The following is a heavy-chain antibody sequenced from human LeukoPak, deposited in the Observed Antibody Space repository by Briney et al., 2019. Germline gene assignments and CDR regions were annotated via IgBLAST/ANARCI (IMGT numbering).Heavy chain of an antibody. J-gene: IGHJ4*02. V-gene: IGHV1-69*04. CDR1: GGTFSSYA. CDR2: IIPILGIA. D-gene: IGHD3-10*01. Sequence: ASVKVSCKASGGTFSSYAISWVRQAPGQGLEWMGRIIPILGIANYAQKFQGRVTITADKSTSTAYMELSSLRSEDTAVYYCAREGAITMVRGSQLIDYRGQGTLVTVSS. CDR3: AREGAITMVRGSQLIDY.